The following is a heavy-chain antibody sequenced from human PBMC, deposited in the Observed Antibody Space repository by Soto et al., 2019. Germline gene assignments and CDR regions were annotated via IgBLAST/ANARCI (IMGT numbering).Heavy chain of an antibody. CDR2: VIPMVGMS. V-gene: IGHV1-69*02. CDR3: ATHYGSGRAPLGP. Sequence: QVQLVQSGAEVKKPGSSVKVSCTASGGTFNFYSISWVRQAPGQGLEWVGRVIPMVGMSEYAQKFQGRVTLPTEKPSSSRLMNLRRLRSGEPAVYYGATHYGSGRAPLGPRGPGTLV. D-gene: IGHD3-10*01. J-gene: IGHJ4*01. CDR1: GGTFNFYS.